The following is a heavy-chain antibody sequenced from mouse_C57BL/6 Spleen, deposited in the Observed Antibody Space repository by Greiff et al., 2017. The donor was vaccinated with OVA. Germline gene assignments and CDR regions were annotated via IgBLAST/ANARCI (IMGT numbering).Heavy chain of an antibody. CDR2: IHPTSGST. J-gene: IGHJ2*01. CDR3: AREGVYYDYDDYFDY. V-gene: IGHV1-64*01. CDR1: GYTFTSYW. D-gene: IGHD2-4*01. Sequence: QVQLQQPGAELVKPGASVKLSCKASGYTFTSYWMHWVKQRPGQGLEWIGMIHPTSGSTNYNEKFKSKATLTVDKSSSTAYMQLSSLTSEDSAVYYCAREGVYYDYDDYFDYWGQGTTLTVSS.